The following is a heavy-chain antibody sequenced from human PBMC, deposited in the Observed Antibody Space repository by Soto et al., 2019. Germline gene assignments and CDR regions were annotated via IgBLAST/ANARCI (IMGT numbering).Heavy chain of an antibody. J-gene: IGHJ4*02. CDR3: ARDPVDYGGLFDY. Sequence: ASVKVSCKASGYTFTSXGISWVRQAPGQGLEWMGCISAYNGSTKYAQNLQGRVTMTTDTSTSTAYMELRSLRSDDTAVYYCARDPVDYGGLFDYGGQGTLVTVSS. CDR1: GYTFTSXG. CDR2: ISAYNGST. V-gene: IGHV1-18*04. D-gene: IGHD4-17*01.